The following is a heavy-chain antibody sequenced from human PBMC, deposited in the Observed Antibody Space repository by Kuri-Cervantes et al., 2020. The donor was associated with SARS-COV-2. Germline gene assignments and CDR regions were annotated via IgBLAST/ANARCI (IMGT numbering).Heavy chain of an antibody. J-gene: IGHJ3*02. CDR3: ARVSRITIFGVANDAFDI. D-gene: IGHD3-3*01. Sequence: GESLKISCAASGFTFSSYGMHWVRQAPGKGLEWVAVIWYDGSNKYYADSVKGRFTISRDNAKNSLYLQMNSLRAEDTDVYYCARVSRITIFGVANDAFDIWGQGTMVTVSS. CDR2: IWYDGSNK. CDR1: GFTFSSYG. V-gene: IGHV3-33*01.